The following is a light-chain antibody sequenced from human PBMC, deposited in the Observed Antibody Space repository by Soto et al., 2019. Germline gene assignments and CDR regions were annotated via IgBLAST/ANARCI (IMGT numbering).Light chain of an antibody. CDR2: GAS. V-gene: IGKV3-20*01. J-gene: IGKJ5*01. Sequence: ENVLTQSPGPLSLSPGERATLSCRASQVTSRYLSWYQQRPGQAPRLLIYGASSRATGIPDRFSGSGSGTDFTLTSSMLQPEDVAVYYCQQYSTSPISFGQGTRLEIK. CDR1: QVTSRY. CDR3: QQYSTSPIS.